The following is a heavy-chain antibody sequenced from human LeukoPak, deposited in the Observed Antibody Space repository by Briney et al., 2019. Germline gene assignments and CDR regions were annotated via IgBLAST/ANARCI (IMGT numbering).Heavy chain of an antibody. V-gene: IGHV4-39*01. CDR1: GGSISSSSYY. J-gene: IGHJ4*02. CDR2: IYYSGST. Sequence: SETLSLTCTVSGGSISSSSYYWGWIRQPPGKGLEWIGRIYYSGSTYYNPSLKSRVTISVDTSKNQFSLKLSSVTAADTAVYYCARHGVYYGSGSPYDYWGQGTLVTVSS. CDR3: ARHGVYYGSGSPYDY. D-gene: IGHD3-10*01.